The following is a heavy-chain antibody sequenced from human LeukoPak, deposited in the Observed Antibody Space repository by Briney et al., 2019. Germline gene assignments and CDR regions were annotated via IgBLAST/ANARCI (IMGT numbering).Heavy chain of an antibody. V-gene: IGHV1-69*04. Sequence: ASVKVSCKASGGTFSSYAISWVRQAPGQGLEWMGRIIPIHGIANYAQKFQGRVTITTDKSTSTAYMELSSLRSDDTAVYCCASDVLRFLEWLDYWGQGTLVTVSS. CDR2: IIPIHGIA. CDR3: ASDVLRFLEWLDY. D-gene: IGHD3-3*01. CDR1: GGTFSSYA. J-gene: IGHJ4*02.